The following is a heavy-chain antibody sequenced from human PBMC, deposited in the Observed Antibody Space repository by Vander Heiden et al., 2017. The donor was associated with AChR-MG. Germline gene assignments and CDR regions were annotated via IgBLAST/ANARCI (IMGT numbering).Heavy chain of an antibody. CDR2: MNHNSGNT. J-gene: IGHJ6*02. CDR3: ARGQLRPLYYYYYGMDV. CDR1: GYTFTSYD. Sequence: QVQLVQSGAEVKKPGASAKVSCKASGYTFTSYDINWVRQATGKGLEWMGWMNHNSGNTGYAQKFQGRVTMTRNTSISTAYMELSSLRSEDTAVYYCARGQLRPLYYYYYGMDVWGQGTTVTVSS. D-gene: IGHD6-6*01. V-gene: IGHV1-8*01.